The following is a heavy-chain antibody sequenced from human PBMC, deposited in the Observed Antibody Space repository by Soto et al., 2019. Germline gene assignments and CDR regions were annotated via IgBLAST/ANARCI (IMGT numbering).Heavy chain of an antibody. J-gene: IGHJ6*02. CDR1: GYTFTSYA. Sequence: ASVKVSCKASGYTFTSYAMHWVRQAPGQRLEWMGWINAGNGNTKYSQKFQGRVTITRDTSASTAYMELSSLRSEDTAVYYCARGEENIVLMVYAPYYYYGMDVWGQGTTVT. CDR3: ARGEENIVLMVYAPYYYYGMDV. D-gene: IGHD2-8*01. CDR2: INAGNGNT. V-gene: IGHV1-3*01.